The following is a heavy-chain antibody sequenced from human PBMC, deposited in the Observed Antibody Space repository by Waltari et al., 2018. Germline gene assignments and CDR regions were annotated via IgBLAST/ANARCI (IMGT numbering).Heavy chain of an antibody. V-gene: IGHV3-11*06. CDR3: ARDFDTSGWFDP. CDR2: VRPTGNYT. CDR1: GFPFSDYY. J-gene: IGHJ5*02. D-gene: IGHD3-22*01. Sequence: QLQLVESGGGLVKPGGSLRLSCAASGFPFSDYYMHWIRQAPGKGLEWISDVRPTGNYTHYADSVKGRFSLSRDNAKNSLHLQMNSLRAEDTAVYYCARDFDTSGWFDPWGQGTLVTVSS.